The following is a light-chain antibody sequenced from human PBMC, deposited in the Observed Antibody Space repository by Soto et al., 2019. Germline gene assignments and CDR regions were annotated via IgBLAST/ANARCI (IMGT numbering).Light chain of an antibody. J-gene: IGKJ5*01. Sequence: EVVLTQSPATLSVSPGDRATLSCRASQSVSRNLAWYQQKPGQAPRLLIYGASSRATGIPDRFSGSGSGTDFTLTISRLEPEDFAVYYCQQYGSPITFGQGTRLEIK. CDR3: QQYGSPIT. V-gene: IGKV3-20*01. CDR2: GAS. CDR1: QSVSRN.